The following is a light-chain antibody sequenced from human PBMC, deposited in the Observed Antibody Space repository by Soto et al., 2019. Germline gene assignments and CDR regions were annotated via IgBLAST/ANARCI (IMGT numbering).Light chain of an antibody. CDR2: EVT. CDR1: SSDVGNYNL. CDR3: CSYARSSAYV. V-gene: IGLV2-23*02. J-gene: IGLJ1*01. Sequence: QSALTQPPSVSGSPGQSITISCTGTSSDVGNYNLVSWYQHHPGKAPKLMIYEVTNRPSGVSDRFSGSKSGKTASLTISGLQTEDEADYYCCSYARSSAYVFGTGTKVTVL.